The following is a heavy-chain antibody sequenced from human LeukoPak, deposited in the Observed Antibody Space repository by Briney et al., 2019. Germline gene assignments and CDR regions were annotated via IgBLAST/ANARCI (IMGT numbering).Heavy chain of an antibody. V-gene: IGHV3-73*01. CDR1: GFTFSGSA. CDR2: IRSKANSYAT. Sequence: GGSLRLSCAASGFTFSGSAMHWVRQASGKGLEWVGRIRSKANSYATAYAASVKGRFTISRDDSKNTAYLQMNSLKTEDTAVYYCAKDGGSSWYSYYFDYWGQGTLVTVSS. D-gene: IGHD6-13*01. CDR3: AKDGGSSWYSYYFDY. J-gene: IGHJ4*02.